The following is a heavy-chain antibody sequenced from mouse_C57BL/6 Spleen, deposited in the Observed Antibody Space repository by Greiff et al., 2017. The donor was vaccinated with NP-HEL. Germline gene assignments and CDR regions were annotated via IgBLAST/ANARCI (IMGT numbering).Heavy chain of an antibody. V-gene: IGHV1-22*01. Sequence: EVQLQQSGPELVKPGASVKMSCKASGYTFTDYNMHWVTQSHGKSLEWIGYINPNNGGTSYNQKFKGKATLTVNKSSSTAYMELRSRTSEDSAVYYCASANDYGSWFAYWGQGTLVTVSA. CDR2: INPNNGGT. CDR1: GYTFTDYN. D-gene: IGHD2-4*01. CDR3: ASANDYGSWFAY. J-gene: IGHJ3*01.